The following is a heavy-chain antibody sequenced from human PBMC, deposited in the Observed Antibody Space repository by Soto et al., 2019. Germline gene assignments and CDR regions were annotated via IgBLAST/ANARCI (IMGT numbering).Heavy chain of an antibody. CDR1: GFTFSGHS. D-gene: IGHD3-9*01. J-gene: IGHJ3*02. CDR2: ISSSSSYI. CDR3: ARDPRYFDWSLWPPDAFDI. V-gene: IGHV3-21*01. Sequence: PVGSQRLSCGASGFTFSGHSMSWVRQAPGKGLEWVSSISSSSSYIYYADSVKGRFTISRDNAKNSLYLQMNSLRAEDTAVYYCARDPRYFDWSLWPPDAFDIWGQGTMVTVSS.